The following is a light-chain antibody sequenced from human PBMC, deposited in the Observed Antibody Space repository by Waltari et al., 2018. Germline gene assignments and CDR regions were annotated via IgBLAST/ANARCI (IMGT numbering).Light chain of an antibody. CDR3: SSHTSTVPHV. CDR2: EVS. Sequence: QSVLTQPPSVSGAPGQRITISCTGSSSNIGGPLDGFDVHWYQQLPGTAPKLMIYEVSYRPSGISTRFSGSKSGNTASLTISGLQAEDEAVYYCSSHTSTVPHVFGTGTKVTVV. CDR1: SSNIGGPLDGFD. J-gene: IGLJ1*01. V-gene: IGLV1-40*01.